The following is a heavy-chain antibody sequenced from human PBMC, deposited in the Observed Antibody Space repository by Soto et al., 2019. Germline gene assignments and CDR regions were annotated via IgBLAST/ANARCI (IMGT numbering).Heavy chain of an antibody. CDR1: GGSFSGYY. J-gene: IGHJ4*02. CDR3: ARKRARGQLWQQGDFDY. Sequence: SETLSLTCAVYGGSFSGYYWSWIRQPPGKGLEWIGEINHSGSTNYNPSLKSRVTISVDTSKNQFSLKLSSVTAADTAVYYCARKRARGQLWQQGDFDYGGQGTLVTVSS. V-gene: IGHV4-34*01. CDR2: INHSGST. D-gene: IGHD5-18*01.